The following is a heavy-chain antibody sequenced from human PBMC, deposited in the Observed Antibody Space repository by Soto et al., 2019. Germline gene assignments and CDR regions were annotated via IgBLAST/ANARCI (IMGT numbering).Heavy chain of an antibody. J-gene: IGHJ3*02. Sequence: QVQLVQSGAEVKKPGSSVKVSCKASGGTFSSYTISWVRQAPGQGLEWMGRIIPILGIANYAQKFQGRVTITPDKSTRPAYMELSSLRAEDTAVYYCARRTPCRYDSSGYIDAFDIWGQGTMVTFSS. CDR1: GGTFSSYT. CDR3: ARRTPCRYDSSGYIDAFDI. CDR2: IIPILGIA. D-gene: IGHD3-22*01. V-gene: IGHV1-69*02.